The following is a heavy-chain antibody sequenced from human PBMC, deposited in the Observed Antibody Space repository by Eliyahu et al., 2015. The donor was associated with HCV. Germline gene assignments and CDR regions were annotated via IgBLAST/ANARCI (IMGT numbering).Heavy chain of an antibody. D-gene: IGHD2-2*01. Sequence: EVQLLESGGGLVQPGGSLRLSCAASGFPFSSYALXWVRQAPGKGLEWVSAISGSGGSTYYADSVKGRFTISRDNSKNTLYLQMNSLRAEDTAVYYCAKDQDRYCSSTSCYLGIYWGQGTLVTVSS. CDR1: GFPFSSYA. J-gene: IGHJ4*02. CDR3: AKDQDRYCSSTSCYLGIY. V-gene: IGHV3-23*01. CDR2: ISGSGGST.